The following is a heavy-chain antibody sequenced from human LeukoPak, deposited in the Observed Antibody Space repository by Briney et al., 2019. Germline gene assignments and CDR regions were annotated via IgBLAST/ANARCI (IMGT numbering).Heavy chain of an antibody. V-gene: IGHV1-2*02. D-gene: IGHD2-2*01. CDR2: INPNSGGS. CDR3: ARDGGQHLGVVDF. CDR1: GYTFTDYY. Sequence: ASVKVSCKASGYTFTDYYMHWVRQAPGQGLEWMGWINPNSGGSIFAQKFQGRVAMTRDTSISTAYMELSSLRSDDTAMYYCARDGGQHLGVVDFWGQGTLVTVSS. J-gene: IGHJ4*02.